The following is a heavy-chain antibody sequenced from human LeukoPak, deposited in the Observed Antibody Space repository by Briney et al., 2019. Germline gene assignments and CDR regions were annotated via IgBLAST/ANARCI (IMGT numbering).Heavy chain of an antibody. V-gene: IGHV3-33*01. Sequence: GRSLRLSCAASGFTFSKYGMHWVRQAPGKGLEWVAVIWYDGNNKYYIDSVKGRFTISRDNSKNTLDLQMNSLRAEDTAMYHCARKSLGIVAAGTFFGSWGQGTLVTVSS. J-gene: IGHJ5*02. CDR1: GFTFSKYG. CDR3: ARKSLGIVAAGTFFGS. CDR2: IWYDGNNK. D-gene: IGHD6-13*01.